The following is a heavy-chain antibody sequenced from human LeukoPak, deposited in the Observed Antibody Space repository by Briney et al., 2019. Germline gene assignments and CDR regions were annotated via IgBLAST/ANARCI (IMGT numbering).Heavy chain of an antibody. D-gene: IGHD3-22*01. CDR1: GGSFSGYY. Sequence: SETLSLTCAVYGGSFSGYYWSWIRQPPGKGLEWIGEINHSGSTNYNPSLKSRVTISVDTSKNQFSLKLSSVTAADTAVYYCATPDSSGYYYLCWGQGTLVTVSS. J-gene: IGHJ4*02. CDR3: ATPDSSGYYYLC. CDR2: INHSGST. V-gene: IGHV4-34*01.